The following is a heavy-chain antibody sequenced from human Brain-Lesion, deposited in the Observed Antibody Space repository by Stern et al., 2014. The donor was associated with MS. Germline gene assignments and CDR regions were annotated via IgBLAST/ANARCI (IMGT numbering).Heavy chain of an antibody. CDR2: MNPYSGNT. D-gene: IGHD2-2*01. J-gene: IGHJ4*02. Sequence: VQLVESGAEVKKPGASVKVSCKASGYTFSSYDITWVRQASGHGLEWMGWMNPYSGNTGYAQKFKGRVSMTSDPSISTVYMELTSVTSDDPAVYFCARAVRNQLLSEYWGQGTLVTVSS. CDR1: GYTFSSYD. CDR3: ARAVRNQLLSEY. V-gene: IGHV1-8*01.